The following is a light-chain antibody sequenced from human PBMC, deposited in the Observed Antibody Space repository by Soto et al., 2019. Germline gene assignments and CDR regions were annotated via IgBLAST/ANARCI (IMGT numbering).Light chain of an antibody. Sequence: QSVLTQPPSASGTPGQRVTISCSGSSSNIGSNTVNWYQQLPGTAPKLLIYSNNQRPSGVPDRFSGSTSGTSASLAISGLQSEDEADYYCASWDDSLKVVFGGGTQLTVL. J-gene: IGLJ2*01. CDR1: SSNIGSNT. CDR3: ASWDDSLKVV. V-gene: IGLV1-44*01. CDR2: SNN.